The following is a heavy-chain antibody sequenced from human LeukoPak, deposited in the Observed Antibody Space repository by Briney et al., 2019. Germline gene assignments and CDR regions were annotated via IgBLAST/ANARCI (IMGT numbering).Heavy chain of an antibody. Sequence: ASVNVSCKASGGTFSSYAISWVRQAPGQGLEWMGGIIPIFGTANYAQKFQGRVTITADESTSTAYMELSSLRSEDTAVYYCARGGTDIVVVVAAAAPYYYYYGMDVWGQGTTVTVSS. CDR2: IIPIFGTA. CDR3: ARGGTDIVVVVAAAAPYYYYYGMDV. CDR1: GGTFSSYA. V-gene: IGHV1-69*13. J-gene: IGHJ6*02. D-gene: IGHD2-15*01.